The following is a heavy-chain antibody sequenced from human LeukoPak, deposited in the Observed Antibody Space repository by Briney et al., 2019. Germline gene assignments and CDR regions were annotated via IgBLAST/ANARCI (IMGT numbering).Heavy chain of an antibody. CDR1: GFTFSKYW. V-gene: IGHV3-7*04. CDR2: IKEDGSEK. Sequence: GGSLRLSCAASGFTFSKYWMAWVRQAPGKGLEWVASIKEDGSEKYYVDSVKGRFTISRDNAKNSLYLQMNSLRDEDTAVYYCARDFPDYYDSSGYYGAFDYWGQGTLVTVSS. CDR3: ARDFPDYYDSSGYYGAFDY. J-gene: IGHJ4*02. D-gene: IGHD3-22*01.